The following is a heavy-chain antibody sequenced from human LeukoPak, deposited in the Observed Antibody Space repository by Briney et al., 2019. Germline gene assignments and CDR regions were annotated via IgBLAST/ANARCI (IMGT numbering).Heavy chain of an antibody. CDR3: ARDSGGGSCFYFDN. J-gene: IGHJ4*02. Sequence: GGSLRLSCSASGFTFSSYGIHWVRQAPSKGLEWLAVIYSDGNKNYYADSVKGRFTISRDNSKDTLYLQVNSLRAEDTAVYHCARDSGGGSCFYFDNWGLGTLVTVSS. CDR2: IYSDGNKN. CDR1: GFTFSSYG. V-gene: IGHV3-33*08. D-gene: IGHD2-15*01.